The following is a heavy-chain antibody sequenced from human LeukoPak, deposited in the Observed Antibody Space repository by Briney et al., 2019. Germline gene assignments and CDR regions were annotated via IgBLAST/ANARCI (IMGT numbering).Heavy chain of an antibody. V-gene: IGHV4-30-2*01. CDR3: ARREQLAGLFDY. Sequence: PSQTLSLTCTVSGGSISSGGYYWSWIRQPPGKGLEWIGYIYQSGTTYYNPSLKSRVTISVDRSKNQFSLKLSSATAADTAVYYCARREQLAGLFDYWGQGTLVTVSS. CDR2: IYQSGTT. D-gene: IGHD1-26*01. CDR1: GGSISSGGYY. J-gene: IGHJ4*02.